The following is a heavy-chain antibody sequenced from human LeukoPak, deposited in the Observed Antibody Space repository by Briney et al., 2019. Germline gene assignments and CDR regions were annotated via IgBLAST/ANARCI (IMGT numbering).Heavy chain of an antibody. J-gene: IGHJ4*02. V-gene: IGHV4-39*07. CDR3: ARRSAKGHDY. CDR1: GGSISSSSYY. Sequence: SETLSLTCTVSGGSISSSSYYWGWIRQPPGKGLEWIGSIYYSGSTYYNPSLKSRVTISIDTSKNQFSLKLSSVTAADTAVYYCARRSAKGHDYWGPGTLVTVSS. CDR2: IYYSGST. D-gene: IGHD5-18*01.